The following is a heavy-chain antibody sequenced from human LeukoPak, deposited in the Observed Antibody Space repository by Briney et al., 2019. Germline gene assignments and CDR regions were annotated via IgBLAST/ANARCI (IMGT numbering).Heavy chain of an antibody. D-gene: IGHD3-16*01. CDR2: ISTSGGST. J-gene: IGHJ4*02. V-gene: IGHV3-23*01. CDR1: RFTFSSYA. CDR3: PFGPRQKRGQSTY. Sequence: GGSLRLSCAASRFTFSSYAMSWVRQAPGKGLEWVSGISTSGGSTYYADSVKGHFTISRDNSKNTLFLQMNSLRAEDTAMYYCPFGPRQKRGQSTYWGQGTLVTVSS.